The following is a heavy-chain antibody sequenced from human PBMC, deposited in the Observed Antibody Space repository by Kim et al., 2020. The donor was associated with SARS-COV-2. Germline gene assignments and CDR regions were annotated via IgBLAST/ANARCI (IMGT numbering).Heavy chain of an antibody. D-gene: IGHD5-12*01. J-gene: IGHJ4*02. Sequence: ADAGTGRFTIPRDNAKNSLYLQMNSLGAEDTAVYYCARDGGYSGYVGDYWGQGTLVTVSS. CDR3: ARDGGYSGYVGDY. V-gene: IGHV3-21*01.